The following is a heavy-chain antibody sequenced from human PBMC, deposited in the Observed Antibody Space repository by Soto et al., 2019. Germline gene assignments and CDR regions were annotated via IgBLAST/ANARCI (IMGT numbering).Heavy chain of an antibody. D-gene: IGHD1-1*01. CDR1: GYSFTSYW. CDR2: IDPSDSYT. Sequence: PGESLKISCKGSGYSFTSYWISWVRQMPGKGLEWMGRIDPSDSYTNYSPSFQGHVTISADKSISTAYLQWSSLKASDTAMYYCAIRQQLERPDYYYYGMDVWGQGTTVTVSS. J-gene: IGHJ6*02. V-gene: IGHV5-10-1*01. CDR3: AIRQQLERPDYYYYGMDV.